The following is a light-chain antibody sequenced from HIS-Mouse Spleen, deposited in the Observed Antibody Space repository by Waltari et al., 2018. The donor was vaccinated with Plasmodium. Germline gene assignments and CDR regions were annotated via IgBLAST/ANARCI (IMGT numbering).Light chain of an antibody. J-gene: IGLJ3*02. CDR2: EDS. CDR3: YSTDSSGNHRV. CDR1: ALPKKY. V-gene: IGLV3-10*01. Sequence: SYELTQPPSVSVSPGQTARITCSGDALPKKYAYWYQQKSVQAPVLVIYEDSKRPSGIPERFFGSSSGTMATLTISGAQVEDEADDYCYSTDSSGNHRVFGGGTKLTVL.